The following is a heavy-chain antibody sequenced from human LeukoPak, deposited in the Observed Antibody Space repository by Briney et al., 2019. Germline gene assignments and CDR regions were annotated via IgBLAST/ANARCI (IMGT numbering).Heavy chain of an antibody. CDR3: ARDRVRHCSSTSCYYYYYMDV. CDR2: INPNSGGT. D-gene: IGHD2-2*01. Sequence: ASAKVSCKASGYTFTGYYMHWVRQAPGQGLEWMGWINPNSGGTNYAQKFQGRVTMTRDTSISTAYMELSRLRSDDTAVYYCARDRVRHCSSTSCYYYYYMDVWGKGTTVTVSS. CDR1: GYTFTGYY. J-gene: IGHJ6*03. V-gene: IGHV1-2*02.